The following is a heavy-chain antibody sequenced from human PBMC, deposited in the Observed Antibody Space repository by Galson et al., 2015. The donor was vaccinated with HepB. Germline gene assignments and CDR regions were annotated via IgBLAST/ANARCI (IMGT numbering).Heavy chain of an antibody. J-gene: IGHJ4*02. CDR2: INQDGSQR. V-gene: IGHV3-7*01. CDR3: AREFGPDY. Sequence: SLRLSCAASGFTFTTYYMTWVRQAPGKGLEWVANINQDGSQRYYADSVKGRFTISRDNAKNSVYLQINSLRAEDAGVYFCAREFGPDYWGQGTLVTVSS. D-gene: IGHD3-10*01. CDR1: GFTFTTYY.